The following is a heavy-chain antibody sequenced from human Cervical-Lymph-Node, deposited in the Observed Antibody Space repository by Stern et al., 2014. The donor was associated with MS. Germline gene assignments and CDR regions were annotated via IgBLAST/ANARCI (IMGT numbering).Heavy chain of an antibody. J-gene: IGHJ4*02. V-gene: IGHV1-69*01. CDR3: ARDKEAHYFDS. CDR2: ISPMFGAA. CDR1: GGTFSNLA. Sequence: QVPLVQSGAEERKPGSSGKGSCKASGGTFSNLAISWLRQAPGPGPEWMGGISPMFGAANFAQKFQGTVTITADESTNTVYMELSSLRSEDAALYYCARDKEAHYFDSWGQGTLVTVSS.